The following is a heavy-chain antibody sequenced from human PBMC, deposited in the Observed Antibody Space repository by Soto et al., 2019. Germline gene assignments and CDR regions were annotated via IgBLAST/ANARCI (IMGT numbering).Heavy chain of an antibody. J-gene: IGHJ5*02. Sequence: ASVKVSCKAAGYTFTGYYMHWVRQAPGQGLEWMGWINPNSGGTNYAQKFQGRVTMTRDTSISTAYMELSRLRSDDTAVYYCARCGGPLMIILGWFSSGQNWFSQWAQGTSVTGTS. CDR1: GYTFTGYY. CDR2: INPNSGGT. D-gene: IGHD3-10*01. CDR3: ARCGGPLMIILGWFSSGQNWFSQ. V-gene: IGHV1-2*02.